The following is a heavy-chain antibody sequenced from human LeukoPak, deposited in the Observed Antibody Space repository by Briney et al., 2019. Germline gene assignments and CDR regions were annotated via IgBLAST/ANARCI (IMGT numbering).Heavy chain of an antibody. Sequence: PSETLSLTCTVSGGSISSYYWSWIRQPPGKGLEWIGYIYYSGSTNYNPSLKSRATISVDTSKNQFSLKLSSVTAADTAVYYCAREGKGGNNYWGQGTLVTVSS. D-gene: IGHD4-23*01. CDR2: IYYSGST. V-gene: IGHV4-59*12. J-gene: IGHJ4*02. CDR1: GGSISSYY. CDR3: AREGKGGNNY.